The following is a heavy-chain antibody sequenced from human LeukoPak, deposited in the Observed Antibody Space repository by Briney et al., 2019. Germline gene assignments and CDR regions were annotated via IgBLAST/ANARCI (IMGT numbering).Heavy chain of an antibody. CDR3: ARVFYGDHGYFDY. V-gene: IGHV3-7*03. J-gene: IGHJ4*02. CDR2: IKRDGSEK. CDR1: GFIFSSYW. Sequence: GGSLRLSCAASGFIFSSYWMTWVRQAPGKGLEWVADIKRDGSEKYFVDSVKGRFTIPRDNAKNSLYLQMSSLRAEDTAVYFCARVFYGDHGYFDYWGQGTLVTVSP. D-gene: IGHD4-17*01.